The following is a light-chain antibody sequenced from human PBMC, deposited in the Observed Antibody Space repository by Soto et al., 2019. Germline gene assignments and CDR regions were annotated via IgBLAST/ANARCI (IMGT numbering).Light chain of an antibody. CDR1: SSDVGAYNF. CDR2: NVY. Sequence: QSALAQPACVSSSPGQSITMSCTGTSSDVGAYNFVSWHQQHPGKAPKLMIYNVYDRPSGISYRFSGSKSGNVASLTISGLQGEDEADYYCSAYTVSRTYVFGTGTKVTVL. CDR3: SAYTVSRTYV. J-gene: IGLJ1*01. V-gene: IGLV2-14*03.